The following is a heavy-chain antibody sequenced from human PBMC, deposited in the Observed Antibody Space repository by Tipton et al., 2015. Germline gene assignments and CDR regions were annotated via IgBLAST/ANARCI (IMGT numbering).Heavy chain of an antibody. V-gene: IGHV3-74*01. D-gene: IGHD3-16*01. CDR1: GFTFSLYW. J-gene: IGHJ4*02. Sequence: SLRLSCSASGFTFSLYWMHWVRQVPGKGLAWVSRIKGDGSISDHADSVKGRFTISRDNAKNTLYLQMNSLRAEDTAVYYCVISMITFGGHWGQGTLVTVSS. CDR2: IKGDGSIS. CDR3: VISMITFGGH.